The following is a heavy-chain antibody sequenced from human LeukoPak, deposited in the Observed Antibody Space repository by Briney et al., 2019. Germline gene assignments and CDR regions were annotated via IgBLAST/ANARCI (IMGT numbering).Heavy chain of an antibody. J-gene: IGHJ4*02. CDR2: VFPGDSGT. D-gene: IGHD3-10*01. Sequence: GESLKSSCKGSGYSSTNYWIGWVGQMPGKGLEWMGIVFPGDSGTRYSPSFQGQVTISADKSISTAYLQWSSLKASDTAMFYCTRHTDIYASPDYWGQGTLVTVSS. CDR3: TRHTDIYASPDY. V-gene: IGHV5-51*01. CDR1: GYSSTNYW.